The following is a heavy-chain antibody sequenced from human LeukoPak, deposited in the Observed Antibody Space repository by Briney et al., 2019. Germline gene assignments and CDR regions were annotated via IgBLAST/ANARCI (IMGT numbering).Heavy chain of an antibody. D-gene: IGHD1-26*01. Sequence: AETLSLTCAIYGGSFSGYYWSLIRQPPGKGLEGGGEINQSGSANYNPALRSRGTISVDRSSNQFALKPNAVTAADTAVYYCARAGGGSYVNYYYYYMDVWGKGTTVTVSS. CDR3: ARAGGGSYVNYYYYYMDV. J-gene: IGHJ6*03. CDR1: GGSFSGYY. V-gene: IGHV4-34*01. CDR2: INQSGSA.